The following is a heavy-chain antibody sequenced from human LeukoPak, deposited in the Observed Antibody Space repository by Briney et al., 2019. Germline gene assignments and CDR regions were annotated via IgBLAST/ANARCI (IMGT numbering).Heavy chain of an antibody. D-gene: IGHD4-11*01. CDR1: GYSISSGYY. CDR3: ARHDYLDRPGREYYFDY. V-gene: IGHV4-38-2*01. CDR2: IYHSGST. Sequence: SETLSLTXAVSGYSISSGYYWGWIRQPPGKGLEWIGSIYHSGSTYYNPSLKSRVTISVDTSKNQFSLKLSSVTAAHTAVYYCARHDYLDRPGREYYFDYWGHGTLVTVSS. J-gene: IGHJ4*01.